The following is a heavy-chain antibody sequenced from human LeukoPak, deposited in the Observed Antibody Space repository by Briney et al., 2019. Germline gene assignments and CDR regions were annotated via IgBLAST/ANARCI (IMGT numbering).Heavy chain of an antibody. J-gene: IGHJ4*02. CDR2: IYSGDNT. CDR3: ARDQGTIFGVVIPFDY. V-gene: IGHV3-53*01. D-gene: IGHD3-3*01. CDR1: GFTVGSSR. Sequence: GGSLRLSCAASGFTVGSSRRMSWVRQAPGKGLEWISTIYSGDNTNYADSVKGRFTISRDNAKNSLYLQMNSLRAEDTAVYYCARDQGTIFGVVIPFDYWGQGTLVTVSS.